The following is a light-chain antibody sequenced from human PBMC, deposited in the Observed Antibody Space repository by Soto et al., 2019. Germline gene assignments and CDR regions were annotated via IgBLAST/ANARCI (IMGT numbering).Light chain of an antibody. J-gene: IGLJ3*02. CDR2: DVS. CDR3: CSYAGSYSWV. Sequence: QSALTQPRSVSGSPGQSVTISCTGTSSDVGAYNYVSWYQHHPGKAPKVMIYDVSERPSGVPDRFSASKSDNKASLTISGLQAEDEGDYYCCSYAGSYSWVFGGGTKLTVL. CDR1: SSDVGAYNY. V-gene: IGLV2-11*01.